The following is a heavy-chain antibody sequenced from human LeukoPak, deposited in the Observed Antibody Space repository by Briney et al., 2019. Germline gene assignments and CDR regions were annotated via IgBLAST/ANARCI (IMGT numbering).Heavy chain of an antibody. V-gene: IGHV3-30*18. CDR1: GFTFSSYG. Sequence: PGGSLRLSCAASGFTFSSYGMHWVRQAPGKGLEWVAVISYDGSNKYYVDSVKGRFTISRDNSKNTLYLQMNSLRAEDTAVYYCAKNGDPPMDVWGQGTTVTVSS. J-gene: IGHJ6*02. CDR2: ISYDGSNK. D-gene: IGHD4-17*01. CDR3: AKNGDPPMDV.